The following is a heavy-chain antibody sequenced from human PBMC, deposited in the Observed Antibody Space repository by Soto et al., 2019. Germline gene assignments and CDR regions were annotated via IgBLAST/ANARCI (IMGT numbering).Heavy chain of an antibody. V-gene: IGHV3-23*01. Sequence: LSCAASGFTFSSYAMNWVRQAPGKGPEWVSHISVTGGTYYADSVKGRFTISRDNSKNTLFLQMNSLRAEDTALYYCAKSLNTATSFDYWGQGTPVTVSS. CDR3: AKSLNTATSFDY. J-gene: IGHJ4*02. CDR1: GFTFSSYA. CDR2: ISVTGGT.